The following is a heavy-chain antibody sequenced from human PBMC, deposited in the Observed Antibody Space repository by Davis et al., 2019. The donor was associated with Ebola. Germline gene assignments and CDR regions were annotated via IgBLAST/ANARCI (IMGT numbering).Heavy chain of an antibody. V-gene: IGHV3-30-3*01. CDR2: ISYDGTNK. J-gene: IGHJ4*02. Sequence: SLKLPCAASGFTFSSYAMHWVRQAPGKGLEWVATISYDGTNKYYADPVKGRFTISRDNSKNTLNLQMNSLRAEDTAVYYCARELGYCSRTSCYQYFDYWGQGTLVTVSS. CDR1: GFTFSSYA. D-gene: IGHD2-2*01. CDR3: ARELGYCSRTSCYQYFDY.